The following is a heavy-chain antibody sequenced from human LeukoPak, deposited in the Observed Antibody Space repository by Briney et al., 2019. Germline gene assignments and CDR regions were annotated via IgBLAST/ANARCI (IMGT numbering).Heavy chain of an antibody. J-gene: IGHJ6*03. CDR3: ARERGAYGQAYYYMDV. CDR2: ISNSSSYI. CDR1: GFTFSSYS. D-gene: IGHD1-26*01. Sequence: GGSLRLSCAASGFTFSSYSMNWVRQAPGKGLEWVSSISNSSSYIYYADSVKGRFTISRDNAKNSLYLQMNSLRAEDTAVYYCARERGAYGQAYYYMDVWGKGTTVTVSS. V-gene: IGHV3-21*01.